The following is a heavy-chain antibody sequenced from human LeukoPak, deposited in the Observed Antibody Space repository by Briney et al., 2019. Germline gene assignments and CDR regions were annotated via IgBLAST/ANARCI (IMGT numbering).Heavy chain of an antibody. CDR1: GFTLSSYA. J-gene: IGHJ6*03. D-gene: IGHD6-6*01. Sequence: GGSLRLSCAASGFTLSSYAMSWVRQAPGKGLEWVSSISSSSSYIYYADSVKGRFTISRDNSKNTLYLQMNSLRAEDTAVYYCAKDRLEYSSYYYYYMDVWGKGTTVTVSS. CDR2: ISSSSSYI. CDR3: AKDRLEYSSYYYYYMDV. V-gene: IGHV3-21*01.